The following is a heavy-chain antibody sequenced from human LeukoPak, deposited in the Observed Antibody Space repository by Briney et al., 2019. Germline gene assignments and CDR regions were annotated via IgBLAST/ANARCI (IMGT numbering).Heavy chain of an antibody. CDR3: ARVKRLLWFGELLS. J-gene: IGHJ5*02. CDR2: ISAYNGNT. CDR1: GYTFTSYG. V-gene: IGHV1-18*01. D-gene: IGHD3-10*01. Sequence: GASVKVSCKASGYTFTSYGISWVRQAPGQGLECMGWISAYNGNTNYAQKLQGRVTMTTDTSTSTAYMELRSLRSDDTAVYYCARVKRLLWFGELLSWGQGTLVTVSS.